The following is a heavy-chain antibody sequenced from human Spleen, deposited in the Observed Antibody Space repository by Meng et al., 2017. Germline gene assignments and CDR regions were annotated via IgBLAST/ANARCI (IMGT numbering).Heavy chain of an antibody. J-gene: IGHJ4*02. V-gene: IGHV3-20*04. CDR1: GFTFSSYA. CDR3: ARDNGNDGYDY. CDR2: IHWNGVIT. Sequence: GGSLRLSCAASGFTFSSYAMSWVRQAPGKGLEWVSGIHWNGVITNYGDSVKGRFTISRDNAKKSLYLQMNSLRAEDTARYYCARDNGNDGYDYWGQGTVVTVSS. D-gene: IGHD1-20*01.